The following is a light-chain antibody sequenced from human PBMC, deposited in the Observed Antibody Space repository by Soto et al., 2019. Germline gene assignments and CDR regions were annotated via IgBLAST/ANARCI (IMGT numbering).Light chain of an antibody. V-gene: IGLV3-21*02. J-gene: IGLJ3*02. CDR2: DDS. CDR1: NIGSKS. CDR3: QVWDNSSDQGV. Sequence: SYELTHPPSVSVAPGQTARITCGGNNIGSKSVHWYQQKPGKAPVMVVYDDSDRPSGIPERFSGSNSGNTATLNISRGEAGDEADYYCQVWDNSSDQGVFGGGTQLTVL.